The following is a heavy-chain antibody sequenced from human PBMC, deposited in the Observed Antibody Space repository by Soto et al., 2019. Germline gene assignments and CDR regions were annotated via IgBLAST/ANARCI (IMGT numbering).Heavy chain of an antibody. CDR3: AKPEVVLPAATGWFDP. J-gene: IGHJ5*02. V-gene: IGHV3-23*01. Sequence: PGGSLRLSCAASGFTFSSYAMSWVRQARGKGLEWVSAMSGSGGSTYYADSVKGRFTISRDNSKNTLYLQMSSLSAEATAVYYCAKPEVVLPAATGWFDPWGQGTLVTVAS. CDR2: MSGSGGST. CDR1: GFTFSSYA. D-gene: IGHD2-2*01.